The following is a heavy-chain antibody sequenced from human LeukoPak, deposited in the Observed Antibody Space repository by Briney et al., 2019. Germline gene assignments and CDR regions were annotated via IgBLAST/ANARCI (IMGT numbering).Heavy chain of an antibody. CDR1: GFTVGSSF. CDR2: IFSDGTT. CDR3: AKDVFRYGDYTRPGY. Sequence: GGSLRLSCAASGFTVGSSFMTWVRQAPGKGLEWVSVIFSDGTTYYTDSVKGRFTISRDNSKNTLYLQLNSLSAEDTAVYYCAKDVFRYGDYTRPGYWGQGTLVTVSS. D-gene: IGHD4-17*01. V-gene: IGHV3-53*01. J-gene: IGHJ4*02.